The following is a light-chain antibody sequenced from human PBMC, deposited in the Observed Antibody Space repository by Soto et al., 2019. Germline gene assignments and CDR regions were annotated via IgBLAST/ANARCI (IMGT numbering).Light chain of an antibody. V-gene: IGKV1-5*03. CDR2: KAS. Sequence: DIQLTLSPTTLSGSVGDIVTITCRASQTISSWFAWHQQQPEKAPQLLIYKASTAKSGLPSRFSGSGSGTEFTLTISRLQSEDFAVYYWQQYKHWPLFGQGTRLEIK. J-gene: IGKJ5*01. CDR1: QTISSW. CDR3: QQYKHWPL.